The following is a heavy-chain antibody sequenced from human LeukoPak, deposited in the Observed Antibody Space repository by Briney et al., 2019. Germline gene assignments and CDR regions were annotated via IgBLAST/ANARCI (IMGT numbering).Heavy chain of an antibody. J-gene: IGHJ6*03. CDR1: GGSISSSSYY. CDR2: IYYSGST. Sequence: PSETLSLTCTVSGGSISSSSYYWGWIRQPPGKGPEWIGSIYYSGSTYYNPSLKSRVTISVDTSKNQFSLKLSSVTAADTAVYYCAGGPLEVLVPAAPMDYYYYYMDVWGKGTTVTVSS. D-gene: IGHD2-2*01. CDR3: AGGPLEVLVPAAPMDYYYYYMDV. V-gene: IGHV4-39*07.